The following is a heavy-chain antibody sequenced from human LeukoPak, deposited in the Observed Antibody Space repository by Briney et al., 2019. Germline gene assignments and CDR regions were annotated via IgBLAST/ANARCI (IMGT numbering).Heavy chain of an antibody. CDR1: GGSISSYY. D-gene: IGHD3-22*01. Sequence: SETLSLTCTVSGGSISSYYWSWIRQPAGKGLEWIGRIYTSGSTNYNPSLKSRVTISVDTSKNQFSLKLSSVTAADTAVYYCALTPDYYDSSGYHPLEYWGQGTLVTVSS. V-gene: IGHV4-4*07. CDR3: ALTPDYYDSSGYHPLEY. CDR2: IYTSGST. J-gene: IGHJ4*02.